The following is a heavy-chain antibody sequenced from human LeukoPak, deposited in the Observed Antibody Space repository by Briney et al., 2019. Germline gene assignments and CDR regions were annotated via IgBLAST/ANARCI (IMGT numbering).Heavy chain of an antibody. Sequence: GASVKVSCKASGYTFTSYDINWVRQATGQGLEWMGRINPNSGGTNYAQKFQGRVTMTRDTSISTAYMELSRLRSDDTAVYYCARGRITIFGVVIPNLAFDYWGQGTLVTVSS. J-gene: IGHJ4*02. CDR2: INPNSGGT. D-gene: IGHD3-3*01. CDR1: GYTFTSYD. CDR3: ARGRITIFGVVIPNLAFDY. V-gene: IGHV1-2*06.